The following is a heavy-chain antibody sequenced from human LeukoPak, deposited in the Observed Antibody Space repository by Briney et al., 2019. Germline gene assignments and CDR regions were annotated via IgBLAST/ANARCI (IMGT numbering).Heavy chain of an antibody. CDR3: ARGSDDILTGHQKTPYYYYYMDV. Sequence: PSETLSLTCAVYGGSFSGYYWSWIRHPPRQGLELIGEINHNESTNYNPSLQSRVTISIDTSKNQFSLKLSSVAAADTAVYYCARGSDDILTGHQKTPYYYYYMDVWGKGTTVTISS. CDR2: INHNEST. J-gene: IGHJ6*03. D-gene: IGHD3-9*01. CDR1: GGSFSGYY. V-gene: IGHV4-34*01.